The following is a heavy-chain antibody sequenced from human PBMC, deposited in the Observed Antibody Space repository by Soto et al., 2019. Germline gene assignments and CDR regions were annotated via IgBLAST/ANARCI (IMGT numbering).Heavy chain of an antibody. V-gene: IGHV3-21*01. CDR3: AGDHRYCSGSSCRPYYYYYGMDV. CDR1: GFTFSSYS. CDR2: ISGTSDYI. D-gene: IGHD2-15*01. J-gene: IGHJ6*02. Sequence: GGSLRLSCAASGFTFSSYSMNWVRQAPGRGLEWVAAISGTSDYIYYADSVKGRFTISRDNAKTSLYIQMNSLRAEDTAVYYCAGDHRYCSGSSCRPYYYYYGMDVWGQGTTVTVS.